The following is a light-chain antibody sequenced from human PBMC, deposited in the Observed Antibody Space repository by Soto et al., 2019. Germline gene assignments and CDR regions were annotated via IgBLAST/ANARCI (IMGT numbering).Light chain of an antibody. CDR1: SSNIGAGYD. J-gene: IGLJ1*01. Sequence: QSVLTQPPSVSGAPGQRVTISCTGSSSNIGAGYDVHWYQQLPGTAHKLLIYGNTNRPSGVPDRVSGSKSDTSASLAITGLQAEDEADYYCQSFDSSLSAYVFGTGTKLTVL. CDR3: QSFDSSLSAYV. V-gene: IGLV1-40*01. CDR2: GNT.